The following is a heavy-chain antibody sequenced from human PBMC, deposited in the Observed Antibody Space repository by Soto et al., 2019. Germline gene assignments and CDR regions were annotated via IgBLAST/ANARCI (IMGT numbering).Heavy chain of an antibody. D-gene: IGHD2-15*01. J-gene: IGHJ4*02. Sequence: GGSLRLSCAASGFTVSSNYMSWVRQAPGKGLEWVSVIYSGGSTYYADSVKGRFTISRDNSKNTLYLQMNSLIAEDTAVYYCVVGSKLDYDYWGQGTLVTVSS. CDR2: IYSGGST. V-gene: IGHV3-66*01. CDR3: VVGSKLDYDY. CDR1: GFTVSSNY.